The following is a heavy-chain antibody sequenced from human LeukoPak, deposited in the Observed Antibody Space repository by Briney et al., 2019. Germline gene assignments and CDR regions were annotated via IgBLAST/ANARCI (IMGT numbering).Heavy chain of an antibody. D-gene: IGHD5/OR15-5a*01. Sequence: ASVKVSCKASGYTFTGYYMHWVRQAPGQGLEWMGWINPNSGGTNYAQKFQGRVTMTRDTSISTAYMELSRLRSDDTAVYCCARTRSTSDAFDIWGQGTMVTVSS. J-gene: IGHJ3*02. V-gene: IGHV1-2*02. CDR1: GYTFTGYY. CDR3: ARTRSTSDAFDI. CDR2: INPNSGGT.